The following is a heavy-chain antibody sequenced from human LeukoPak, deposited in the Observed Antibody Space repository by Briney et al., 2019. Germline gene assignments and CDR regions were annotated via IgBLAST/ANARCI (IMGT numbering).Heavy chain of an antibody. CDR2: ISSNSDYI. J-gene: IGHJ4*02. Sequence: GGSLRLSCAASGFTFSSYSMNWVRQSPGKGLEWVSSISSNSDYIYYADSVKGRFTISRDNAKNSLYLQMNSLRAEDTAMYYCARGVDYWGQGTLVTVSS. CDR1: GFTFSSYS. V-gene: IGHV3-21*01. CDR3: ARGVDY.